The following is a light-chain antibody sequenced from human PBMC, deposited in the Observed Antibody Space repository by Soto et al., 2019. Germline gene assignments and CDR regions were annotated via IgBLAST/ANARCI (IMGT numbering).Light chain of an antibody. J-gene: IGKJ1*01. V-gene: IGKV1-5*03. CDR1: QSISNR. CDR3: QQYNTYSWT. CDR2: KAS. Sequence: DIQMTQFPSTLSASVGDRVTITCRASQSISNRLAWFQQKSGEAPNLLIHKASSLESGVPSRFSGSGSGTEFTFTISSLQPDDFATYYCQQYNTYSWTFGQGTKVDIK.